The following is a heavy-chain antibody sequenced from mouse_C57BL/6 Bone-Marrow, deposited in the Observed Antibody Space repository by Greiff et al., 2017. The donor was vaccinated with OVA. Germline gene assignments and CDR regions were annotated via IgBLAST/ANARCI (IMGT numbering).Heavy chain of an antibody. D-gene: IGHD2-3*01. CDR2: IYPGSGNT. Sequence: QVQLQQSGAELVRPGASVKLSCKASGYTFTGYYINWVKQRPGQGLEWIARIYPGSGNTYYNEKFKGKATLTAEKSSSTAYMQLSSLTSEDSAVYYCARGGWLMDFDYWGQGTTLTVSS. V-gene: IGHV1-76*01. J-gene: IGHJ2*01. CDR3: ARGGWLMDFDY. CDR1: GYTFTGYY.